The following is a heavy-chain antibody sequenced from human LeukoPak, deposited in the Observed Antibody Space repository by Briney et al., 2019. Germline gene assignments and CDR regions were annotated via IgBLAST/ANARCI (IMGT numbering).Heavy chain of an antibody. CDR3: ARVITNYGYIFDY. CDR2: SSYNI. V-gene: IGHV3-21*01. D-gene: IGHD5-18*01. Sequence: SSYNIYYADSVKGRFTISRDNAKNSLYLQMNSLRAEDTAVYYCARVITNYGYIFDYWGQGTLVTVSS. J-gene: IGHJ4*02.